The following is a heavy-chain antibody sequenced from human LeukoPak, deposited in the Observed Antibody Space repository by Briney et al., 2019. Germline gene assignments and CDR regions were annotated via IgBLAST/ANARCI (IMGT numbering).Heavy chain of an antibody. CDR3: ARGFSGSGSYSSPGFHAFDM. CDR2: IYHSGST. V-gene: IGHV4-4*02. Sequence: SETLSLTCAVSGGXISSNNCWSWVRQPPGKELEWIGEIYHSGSTDYNPSLESRVTISVDKANNQFSLKLSSVTAADTAVYYCARGFSGSGSYSSPGFHAFDMWGQGTMVTVSS. D-gene: IGHD3-10*01. J-gene: IGHJ3*02. CDR1: GGXISSNNC.